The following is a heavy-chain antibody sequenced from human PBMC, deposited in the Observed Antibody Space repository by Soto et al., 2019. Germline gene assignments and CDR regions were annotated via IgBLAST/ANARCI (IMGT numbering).Heavy chain of an antibody. CDR1: GYTFTSYG. CDR3: ARDLAVGLVDY. J-gene: IGHJ4*02. V-gene: IGHV1-18*01. D-gene: IGHD6-19*01. CDR2: ISAYNVNT. Sequence: ASVKVSCKASGYTFTSYGISWVRQAPGQGLEWMGWISAYNVNTNYAQKLHGRVTMTTDTSTSTAYMELRSLRSDDTAVYYCARDLAVGLVDYWGQGTLVTVSS.